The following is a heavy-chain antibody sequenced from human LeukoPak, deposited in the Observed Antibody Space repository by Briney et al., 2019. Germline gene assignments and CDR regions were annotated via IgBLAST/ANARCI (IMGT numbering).Heavy chain of an antibody. J-gene: IGHJ6*03. V-gene: IGHV4-4*07. D-gene: IGHD2-8*01. Sequence: PSETLSLTCTVSGGSISSYYWSWIRQPAGKGLEWIGRIYTSGSTNYNPSLKSRVTMSVDTSKNQFSLKLSSVTAADTAVYYCARANSCTNGVCYSDAMDVWGKGTTVTVSS. CDR2: IYTSGST. CDR3: ARANSCTNGVCYSDAMDV. CDR1: GGSISSYY.